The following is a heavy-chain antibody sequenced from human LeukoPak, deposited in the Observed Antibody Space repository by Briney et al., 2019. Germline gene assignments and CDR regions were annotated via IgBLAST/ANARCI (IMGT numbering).Heavy chain of an antibody. J-gene: IGHJ4*02. CDR2: ISVSGGNT. D-gene: IGHD2-15*01. CDR1: GFTFSSYA. CDR3: WGYWSGGNCSSGAY. Sequence: GGSLRLSCAASGFTFSSYAMSWVRQAPGKGLEWVSTISVSGGNTYYADSVKGRFTISRDNSKSTMYMQMNSLRVEDTATYYCWGYWSGGNCSSGAYWGQGTLVTVSS. V-gene: IGHV3-23*01.